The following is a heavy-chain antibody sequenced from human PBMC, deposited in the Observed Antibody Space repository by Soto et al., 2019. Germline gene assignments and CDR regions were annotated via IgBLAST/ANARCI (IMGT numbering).Heavy chain of an antibody. V-gene: IGHV1-69*02. CDR2: VNPIVSMS. CDR3: ASNYGSGYRAFGC. J-gene: IGHJ4*02. Sequence: QVQLVQSGAEVKRPGSSVKVSCKASGDTFNFYSINWVRQAPGVGLEWMGRVNPIVSMSNYAQKFQGRVTITARNAKSTGDMELSSLNSEETAIYYCASNYGSGYRAFGCWGQVALVTVSS. D-gene: IGHD3-10*01. CDR1: GDTFNFYS.